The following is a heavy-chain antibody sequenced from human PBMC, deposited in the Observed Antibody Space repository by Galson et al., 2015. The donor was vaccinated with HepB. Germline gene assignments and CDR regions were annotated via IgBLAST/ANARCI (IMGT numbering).Heavy chain of an antibody. D-gene: IGHD2-8*02. V-gene: IGHV3-23*01. CDR2: IGGNDGTT. J-gene: IGHJ1*01. CDR3: AKTTGRFSADFF. CDR1: GLTKYA. Sequence: SLRLSCAASGLTKYATTWVRQAPGKGLEWVSTIGGNDGTTYYADSVKGRLTISRDNSKNTLYLQTNSLRVEDTAIYYCAKTTGRFSADFFWGQGTLVTVSS.